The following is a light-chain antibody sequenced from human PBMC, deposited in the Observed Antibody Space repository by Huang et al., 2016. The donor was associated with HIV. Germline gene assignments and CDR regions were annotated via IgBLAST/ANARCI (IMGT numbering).Light chain of an antibody. V-gene: IGKV3-15*01. CDR1: QSVSGS. Sequence: ILLTQSPATLSVSPGERATLSCRASQSVSGSLAWYQQNPGQAPRLLIYGASTRATGVPARCSGSGYGTEFTLTISRLHSEDFAVYYCQQYNNFYTFGPGTRVDIK. CDR3: QQYNNFYT. J-gene: IGKJ3*01. CDR2: GAS.